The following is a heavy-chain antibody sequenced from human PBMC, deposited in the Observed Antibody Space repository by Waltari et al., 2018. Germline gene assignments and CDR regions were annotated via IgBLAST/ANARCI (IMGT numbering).Heavy chain of an antibody. D-gene: IGHD2-2*01. CDR3: ARGPVLCSSTSCYGADDY. V-gene: IGHV4-34*01. Sequence: QVQLQQWGAGLLKPSETLSLTCAVYGGSFSGYYWSWIRPPPGKGLEWIGEINHSGSTNYNPSLKSRVTISVDTSKNQFSLKLSSVTAADTAVYYCARGPVLCSSTSCYGADDYWGQGTLVTVSS. J-gene: IGHJ4*02. CDR1: GGSFSGYY. CDR2: INHSGST.